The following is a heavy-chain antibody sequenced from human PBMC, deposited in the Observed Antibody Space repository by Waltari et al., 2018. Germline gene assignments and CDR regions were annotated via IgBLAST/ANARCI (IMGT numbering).Heavy chain of an antibody. V-gene: IGHV2-5*01. Sequence: QITLKESGPTLVNPTQTLTLTCTFSGFSLSTSGVGVGWIRLPPGQALEWLALIYWNDDTRYSPSLKSRLTITKDTSKNQVVLTMTNMDPVDTATYYCAHDYLTGAMGDGMDVWGQGTTVTVSS. CDR3: AHDYLTGAMGDGMDV. CDR1: GFSLSTSGVG. D-gene: IGHD2-21*01. J-gene: IGHJ6*02. CDR2: IYWNDDT.